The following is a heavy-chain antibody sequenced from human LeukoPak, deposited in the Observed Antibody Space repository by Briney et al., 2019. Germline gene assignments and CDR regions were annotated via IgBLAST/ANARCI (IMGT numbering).Heavy chain of an antibody. CDR3: ARVRSVGGNPHAFNI. V-gene: IGHV4-59*12. CDR1: GGSISSYY. D-gene: IGHD4-23*01. J-gene: IGHJ3*02. Sequence: SETLSLTCTVSGGSISSYYWSWIRQPPGKGLEWIGYIYYSGSTNYNPPLKSRVTISVDTSKNQFSLKLSSVTAADTALYYCARVRSVGGNPHAFNIWGQGTMVTVSS. CDR2: IYYSGST.